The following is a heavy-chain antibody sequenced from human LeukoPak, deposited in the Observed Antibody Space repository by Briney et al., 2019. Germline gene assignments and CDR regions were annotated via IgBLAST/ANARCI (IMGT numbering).Heavy chain of an antibody. V-gene: IGHV3-23*01. Sequence: GGSLRLSCAASGFTFSSYGMSWVRQAPGKGLEGVSAISGSGGSTYYADSVKGRFTISRDNPKNTLYLQMNSLRAEDTAVYYCAKQTAALGNAFDIWGQGTMVTVSS. CDR1: GFTFSSYG. J-gene: IGHJ3*02. D-gene: IGHD6-13*01. CDR3: AKQTAALGNAFDI. CDR2: ISGSGGST.